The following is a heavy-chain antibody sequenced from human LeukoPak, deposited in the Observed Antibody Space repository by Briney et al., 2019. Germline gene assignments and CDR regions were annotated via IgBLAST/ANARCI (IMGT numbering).Heavy chain of an antibody. J-gene: IGHJ5*02. CDR2: ISWNSGSI. CDR1: GFTFDDYA. Sequence: GGSLRLSCAASGFTFDDYAMHWVRQAPGKGLEWVSGISWNSGSIGYADSVQGTFHLSRDNAKNSLYLQMNSLRAEDTALYYCATDNPRRRSSWVYNWFDPWGQGTLVTVSS. CDR3: ATDNPRRRSSWVYNWFDP. V-gene: IGHV3-9*01. D-gene: IGHD6-13*01.